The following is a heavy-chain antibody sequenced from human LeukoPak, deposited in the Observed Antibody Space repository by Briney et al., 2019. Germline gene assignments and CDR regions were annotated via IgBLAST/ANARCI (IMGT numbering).Heavy chain of an antibody. V-gene: IGHV3-30-3*01. D-gene: IGHD6-19*01. CDR1: EFAFSSFA. CDR3: ARDGNSGWYTGENYYYYGMDV. CDR2: ISYDGSNK. Sequence: PGGSLRLSCAASEFAFSSFALHWVRLAPGKGLEWVAVISYDGSNKNYADSVKGRFTISRDNSKNTLYLQMNSLRGEDTALYYCARDGNSGWYTGENYYYYGMDVWGQGTTVTVSS. J-gene: IGHJ6*02.